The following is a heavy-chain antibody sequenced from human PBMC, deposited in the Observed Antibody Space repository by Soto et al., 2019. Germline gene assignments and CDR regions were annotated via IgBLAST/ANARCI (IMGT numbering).Heavy chain of an antibody. Sequence: GGSLRLSCAASGFTFSSYSMNWVRQAPGKGLEWVSYISSSSSTIYYADSGKGRFTISRDNAKNSLYLQMNSLRAEDTAVYYCARLDILTGYYLPLFDYWGQGTLVTVSS. V-gene: IGHV3-48*01. D-gene: IGHD3-9*01. CDR2: ISSSSSTI. CDR3: ARLDILTGYYLPLFDY. CDR1: GFTFSSYS. J-gene: IGHJ4*02.